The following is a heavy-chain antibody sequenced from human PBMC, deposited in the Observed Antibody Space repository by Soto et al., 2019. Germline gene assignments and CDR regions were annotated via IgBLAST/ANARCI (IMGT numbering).Heavy chain of an antibody. J-gene: IGHJ6*04. Sequence: QVQLVESGGGVVQPGRSLRLSCAASGFTFSHYGMHWVRQAPGKGLEWVAVISYDGTNKYYADSVKGRFTISRDTSKNPMYLQKNSPRAEDTAVYDWAKDGGWVPGYSYYGMDVWGKGTTVTVSS. CDR2: ISYDGTNK. CDR1: GFTFSHYG. V-gene: IGHV3-30*18. D-gene: IGHD3-16*01. CDR3: AKDGGWVPGYSYYGMDV.